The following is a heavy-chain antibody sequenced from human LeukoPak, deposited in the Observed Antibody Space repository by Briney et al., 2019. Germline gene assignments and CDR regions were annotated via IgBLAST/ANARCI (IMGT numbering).Heavy chain of an antibody. CDR2: IYYSGST. Sequence: PSETLSLTYTVSGGSISSYYWSWIRQPPGKGLEWIGYIYYSGSTNYNPSLKSRVTISVDTSKNQFSLKLSSVTAADTAVYYCARDTDDAFDIWGQGTMVTVSS. CDR3: ARDTDDAFDI. D-gene: IGHD4-17*01. J-gene: IGHJ3*02. V-gene: IGHV4-59*01. CDR1: GGSISSYY.